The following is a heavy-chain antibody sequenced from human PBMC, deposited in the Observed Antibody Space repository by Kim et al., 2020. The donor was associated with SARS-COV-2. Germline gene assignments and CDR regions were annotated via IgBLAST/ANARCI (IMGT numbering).Heavy chain of an antibody. J-gene: IGHJ3*02. CDR1: GGSISSSSYY. Sequence: SETLSLTCTVSGGSISSSSYYWGWIRQPPGKGLEWIGSIYYSGSTYYNPSLKSRVTISVDTSKNQFSLKLSSVTAADTAVYYCARPLAYCGGDCYPSLRVDIWGQGTTVTVSS. V-gene: IGHV4-39*01. D-gene: IGHD2-21*02. CDR2: IYYSGST. CDR3: ARPLAYCGGDCYPSLRVDI.